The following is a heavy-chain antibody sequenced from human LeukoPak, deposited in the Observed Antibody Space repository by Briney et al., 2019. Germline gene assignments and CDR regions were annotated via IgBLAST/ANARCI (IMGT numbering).Heavy chain of an antibody. D-gene: IGHD6-19*01. CDR3: ARFSNFRSSGWHGVPDY. CDR2: IYYSGST. J-gene: IGHJ4*02. V-gene: IGHV4-39*01. Sequence: ETLSLTCTVSGGSISSSSYYWGWIRQPPGKGLEWIGSIYYSGSTYYNPSLKSRVTISVDTSKNQFSLKLSSVTAADTAVYYCARFSNFRSSGWHGVPDYWGQGTLVTVSS. CDR1: GGSISSSSYY.